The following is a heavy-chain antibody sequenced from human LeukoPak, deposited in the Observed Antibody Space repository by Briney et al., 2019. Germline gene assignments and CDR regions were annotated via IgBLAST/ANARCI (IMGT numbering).Heavy chain of an antibody. CDR3: ARDRSSKLVIPNDAFDI. V-gene: IGHV3-30*03. J-gene: IGHJ3*02. Sequence: PGGSLRLSCAASGFTFSSYGMHWVRQAPGKGLEWVAVISYDGSNKYYADSVKGRFTISRDNSKNTLYLQMNSLRAEDTAVYYCARDRSSKLVIPNDAFDIWGQGTMVTVSS. CDR2: ISYDGSNK. CDR1: GFTFSSYG. D-gene: IGHD2-2*01.